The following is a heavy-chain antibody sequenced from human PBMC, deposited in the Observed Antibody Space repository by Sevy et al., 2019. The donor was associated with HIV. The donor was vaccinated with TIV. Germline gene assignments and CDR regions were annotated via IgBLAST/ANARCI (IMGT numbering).Heavy chain of an antibody. J-gene: IGHJ4*02. CDR2: ISSSSSSYI. CDR3: ARATYYYDSSGYPEPQYYFDY. D-gene: IGHD3-22*01. V-gene: IGHV3-21*01. Sequence: GGSLRLSCAASGFTFSSYSMNWVRQAPGKGLEWVSSISSSSSSYIYYADSVKGRFTISRDNAKNSLYLQMNSLRAEDTAVYYCARATYYYDSSGYPEPQYYFDYWGQGTLVTVSS. CDR1: GFTFSSYS.